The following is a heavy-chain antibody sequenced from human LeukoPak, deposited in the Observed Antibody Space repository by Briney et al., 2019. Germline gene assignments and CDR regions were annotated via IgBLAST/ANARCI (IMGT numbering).Heavy chain of an antibody. V-gene: IGHV4-34*01. CDR2: INHSGST. CDR3: ARPYYYGSGSYRDGFDY. J-gene: IGHJ4*02. D-gene: IGHD3-10*01. Sequence: KPSETLSLTCAVYGGSFSGYYWSWIRQPPGKGLEWIGEINHSGSTNYNPSLKSRVTISVDTSKNQFSLKLSSVTAADTAVYYCARPYYYGSGSYRDGFDYWGQGTLVTVSS. CDR1: GGSFSGYY.